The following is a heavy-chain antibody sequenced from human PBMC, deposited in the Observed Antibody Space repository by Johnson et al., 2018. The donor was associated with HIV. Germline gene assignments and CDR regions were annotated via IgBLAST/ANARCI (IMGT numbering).Heavy chain of an antibody. CDR3: ARGGSSGYMDDAFDI. V-gene: IGHV3-53*01. CDR1: GFTVSSNY. D-gene: IGHD1-26*01. J-gene: IGHJ3*02. Sequence: VQLVESGGGVVQPGGSLRLSCAASGFTVSSNYMSWVRQAPGKGLEWVSVIYSGGSTYYAASVKGRFTISRDNSKNTLYLQMNSLRAEDTAVYYCARGGSSGYMDDAFDIWGQGTMVTVSS. CDR2: IYSGGST.